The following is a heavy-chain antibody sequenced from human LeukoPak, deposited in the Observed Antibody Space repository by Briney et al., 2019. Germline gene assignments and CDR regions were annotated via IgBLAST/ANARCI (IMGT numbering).Heavy chain of an antibody. V-gene: IGHV2-26*01. CDR1: GFSLSNARMG. CDR2: IFSNDEK. J-gene: IGHJ4*02. D-gene: IGHD3-16*02. CDR3: ARFYYDYVWGSYRYTNFDY. Sequence: SGPTLVNPTETLTLTCTVSGFSLSNARMGVSWIRQPPGKALEWIAHIFSNDEKSYSTSLKSKLTISKDTSKSQVVLTMTDMDPVDTATYYSARFYYDYVWGSYRYTNFDYWGQGTLVTVSS.